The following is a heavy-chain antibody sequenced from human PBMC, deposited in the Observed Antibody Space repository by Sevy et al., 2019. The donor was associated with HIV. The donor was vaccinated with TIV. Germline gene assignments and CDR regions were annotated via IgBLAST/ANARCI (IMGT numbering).Heavy chain of an antibody. J-gene: IGHJ4*02. D-gene: IGHD6-13*01. CDR2: INQDGSTK. CDR1: GFTFSSFF. V-gene: IGHV3-7*01. Sequence: GGSLRLSCAASGFTFSSFFMHWVRQAPGKGLEWVANINQDGSTKYYAASVKGRFTISRDNAKNLVYLQMNSMGPEDTGLYYCARAIAAAAGFWGQGTLVTVSS. CDR3: ARAIAAAAGF.